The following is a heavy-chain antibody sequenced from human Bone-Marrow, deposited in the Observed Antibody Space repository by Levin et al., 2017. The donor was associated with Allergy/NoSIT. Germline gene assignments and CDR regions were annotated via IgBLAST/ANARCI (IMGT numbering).Heavy chain of an antibody. V-gene: IGHV1-18*01. CDR3: VRDRLSVAEVLLFDY. Sequence: VASVKVSCKASGYIFSNYGIAWLRQAPGQGLEWMGWISPYNGNTDYAQKFQDRVTMTTDTSTSTAYMELRSLRSDDTAVFYCVRDRLSVAEVLLFDYWGQGTLVTVSS. CDR1: GYIFSNYG. J-gene: IGHJ4*02. D-gene: IGHD6-19*01. CDR2: ISPYNGNT.